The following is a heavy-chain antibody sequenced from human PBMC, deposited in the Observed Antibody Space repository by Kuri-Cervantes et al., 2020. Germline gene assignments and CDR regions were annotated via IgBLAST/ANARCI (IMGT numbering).Heavy chain of an antibody. CDR3: AKGAHFDY. D-gene: IGHD3-16*01. J-gene: IGHJ4*02. CDR1: GFAFSSYA. V-gene: IGHV3-23*01. CDR2: IRGRDGAT. Sequence: GGSLRLSCAASGFAFSSYAMSWARQAPGGGLEWVSVIRGRDGATYYADSVKGRFTISRDNSENNLFLQMNYLRVEDTAVYYCAKGAHFDYWGPGTLVTVSS.